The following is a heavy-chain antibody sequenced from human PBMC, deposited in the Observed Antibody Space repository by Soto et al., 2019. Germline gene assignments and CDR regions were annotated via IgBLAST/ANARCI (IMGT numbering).Heavy chain of an antibody. CDR2: INHSGST. V-gene: IGHV4-34*01. J-gene: IGHJ6*03. D-gene: IGHD2-15*01. CDR3: ARWVVVAQTGNYYYYYMDV. Sequence: SETLSLTCAVYGGSFSGYYWSWIRQPPGKGLEWIGEINHSGSTNYNPSLKSRVTISVDTSKNQFSLKLSSVTAADTAVYYCARWVVVAQTGNYYYYYMDVWGKGTTVTVSS. CDR1: GGSFSGYY.